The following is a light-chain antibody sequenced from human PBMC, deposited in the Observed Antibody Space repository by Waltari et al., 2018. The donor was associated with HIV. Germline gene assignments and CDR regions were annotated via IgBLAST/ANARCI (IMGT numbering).Light chain of an antibody. CDR1: QGINSY. CDR3: KQYKSYPIT. Sequence: DIQMTQSPSSLSASVGDRVTITCRASQGINSYLAWFQPKPGKAPKSLIYAASSLQSGVPATFSASGSETDFTLSISSLKPEDFATYIGKQYKSYPITFGQGTRREFK. J-gene: IGKJ5*01. V-gene: IGKV1-16*01. CDR2: AAS.